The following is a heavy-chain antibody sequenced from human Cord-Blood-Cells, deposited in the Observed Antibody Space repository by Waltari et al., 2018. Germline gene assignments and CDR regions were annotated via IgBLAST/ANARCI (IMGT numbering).Heavy chain of an antibody. CDR1: GYTFTSYA. D-gene: IGHD5-18*01. V-gene: IGHV1-3*01. Sequence: QVQLVQSGAEVKKPGASVKVSCKASGYTFTSYAMHWVRQAPGQRLEWMGWINAGNGNTKYSQKFQGRVTITRDTSASTAYMELSSLRSEDMAVYYCARDHSYGYFDYWGQGTLVTVSS. CDR2: INAGNGNT. CDR3: ARDHSYGYFDY. J-gene: IGHJ4*02.